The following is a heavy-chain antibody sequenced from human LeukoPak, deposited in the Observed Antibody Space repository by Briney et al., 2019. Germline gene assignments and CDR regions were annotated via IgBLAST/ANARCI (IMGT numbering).Heavy chain of an antibody. CDR1: GFIVSSNH. CDR2: IYSGETT. V-gene: IGHV3-53*05. J-gene: IGHJ3*02. D-gene: IGHD6-13*01. CDR3: ARESRAAAGAFDI. Sequence: GGSLRLSCEASGFIVSSNHMSWGRQAPGKGLEWISAIYSGETTHYADSVKGRFTISRDNSKNTLYLQMNSLRAEDTAVYYCARESRAAAGAFDIWGQGTMVTVSS.